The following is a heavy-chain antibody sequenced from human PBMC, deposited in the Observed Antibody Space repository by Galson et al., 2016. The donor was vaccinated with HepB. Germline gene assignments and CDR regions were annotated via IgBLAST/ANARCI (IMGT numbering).Heavy chain of an antibody. V-gene: IGHV3-23*01. D-gene: IGHD4-23*01. CDR1: GFTFSSYA. Sequence: SLRLSCAASGFTFSSYAFTWVRQAPGKGLEWVSDINGNAGTTNYIDSVKGRFTISRDNSKSTLYLQMNSLRAEDTAVYYCAKSLYGGNFWGQGTLVTVSS. CDR2: INGNAGTT. CDR3: AKSLYGGNF. J-gene: IGHJ4*02.